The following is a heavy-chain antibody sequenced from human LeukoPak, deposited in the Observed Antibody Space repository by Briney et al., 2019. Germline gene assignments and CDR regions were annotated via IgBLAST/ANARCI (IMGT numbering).Heavy chain of an antibody. CDR1: GFIFSSYA. V-gene: IGHV3-64D*06. Sequence: HSGGSLRLSCSASGFIFSSYAMHWVRQAPGKGLEYVSSISSNGATTYHADSVKGRFTISRDTSKNTLYLQMSSLKTEDTAVYYRVKDRGNYGRYFDLWGRGTLVTVSS. CDR2: ISSNGATT. CDR3: VKDRGNYGRYFDL. J-gene: IGHJ2*01. D-gene: IGHD3-10*01.